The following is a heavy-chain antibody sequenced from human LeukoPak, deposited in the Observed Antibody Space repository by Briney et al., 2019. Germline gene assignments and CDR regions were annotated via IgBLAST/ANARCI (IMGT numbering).Heavy chain of an antibody. V-gene: IGHV4-61*01. CDR2: ISNSGST. Sequence: SESLSLTCTVSGGSIGGNSYWSWIRQPPGKGPEWIGHISNSGSTYYSPSLSSRVTISLDTSKNQFSLRLRSVTAADTAVYYCARGGASSIPLDYWGRGTLVTVSS. J-gene: IGHJ4*02. D-gene: IGHD1-26*01. CDR3: ARGGASSIPLDY. CDR1: GGSIGGNSY.